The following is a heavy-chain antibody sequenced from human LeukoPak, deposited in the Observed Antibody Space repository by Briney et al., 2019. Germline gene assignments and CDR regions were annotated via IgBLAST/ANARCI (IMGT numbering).Heavy chain of an antibody. Sequence: ASVKVSCKASGYTFTSYDSNWVRQATGQGLEWMGWMNPNSGNTGYAQKFQGRVTMTRNTSISTAYMELSSLRSEDTAVYYCATGRQLWSGWKDYYGMDVWGQGTTVTVSS. J-gene: IGHJ6*02. V-gene: IGHV1-8*01. D-gene: IGHD5-18*01. CDR1: GYTFTSYD. CDR2: MNPNSGNT. CDR3: ATGRQLWSGWKDYYGMDV.